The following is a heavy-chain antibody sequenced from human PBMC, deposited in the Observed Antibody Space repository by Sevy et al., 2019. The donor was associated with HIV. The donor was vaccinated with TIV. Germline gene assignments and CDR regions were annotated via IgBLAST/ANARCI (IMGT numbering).Heavy chain of an antibody. Sequence: SETLSLTCTVSGGSINNKAYCWAWIRQPPGKGLEWIGSMSYSGNSYYNPSLNCRVTISLDTSKNQFSLRLTFVTAADTAVYYCARRLAAAGGGNEYFQPWGQGTLVTVSS. J-gene: IGHJ1*01. D-gene: IGHD6-13*01. CDR2: MSYSGNS. CDR3: ARRLAAAGGGNEYFQP. CDR1: GGSINNKAYC. V-gene: IGHV4-39*01.